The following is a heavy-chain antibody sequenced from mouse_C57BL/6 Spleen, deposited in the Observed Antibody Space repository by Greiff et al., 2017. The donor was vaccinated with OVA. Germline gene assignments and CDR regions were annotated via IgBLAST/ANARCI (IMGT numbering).Heavy chain of an antibody. CDR2: INYDGSST. V-gene: IGHV5-16*01. CDR1: GFTFSDYY. CDR3: ARDRDDYDGYWYFDV. Sequence: DVMLVESEGGLVQPGSSMKLSCTASGFTFSDYYMAWVRQVPEKGLEWVANINYDGSSTYYLDSLKSRFIISRDNAKNILYLQMSSLKSEDTATYYCARDRDDYDGYWYFDVWGTGTTVTVSS. D-gene: IGHD2-4*01. J-gene: IGHJ1*03.